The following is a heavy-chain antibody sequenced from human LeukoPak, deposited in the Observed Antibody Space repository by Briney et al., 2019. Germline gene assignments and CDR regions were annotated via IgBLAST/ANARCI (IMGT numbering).Heavy chain of an antibody. CDR2: INTNTGNP. CDR3: ARDNCGGDCYGYYYYGMDV. CDR1: GYTFTSYA. D-gene: IGHD2-21*02. V-gene: IGHV7-4-1*02. Sequence: ASVKVSCKASGYTFTSYAMNWVRQAPGQGLEWMGWINTNTGNPTYAQGFTGRFVFSLDTSVSTAYLQISSPKAEDTAVYYCARDNCGGDCYGYYYYGMDVWGQGTTVTVSS. J-gene: IGHJ6*02.